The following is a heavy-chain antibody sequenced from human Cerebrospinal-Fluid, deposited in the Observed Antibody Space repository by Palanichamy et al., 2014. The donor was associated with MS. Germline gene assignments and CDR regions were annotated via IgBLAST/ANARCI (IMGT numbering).Heavy chain of an antibody. Sequence: QVQLVESGEAWSSLGGPSDSPVQPLDSPSVVMACTGSARLQGKGLEWVAVISYDGSNEYYADSVKGRFTISRDNSKNTVCLQMNSLRPEDTAMYYCYSAGLELRGDWGQGTLVTVSS. CDR1: DSPSVVMA. CDR3: YSAGLELRGD. D-gene: IGHD1-7*01. V-gene: IGHV3-30*03. CDR2: ISYDGSNE. J-gene: IGHJ4*02.